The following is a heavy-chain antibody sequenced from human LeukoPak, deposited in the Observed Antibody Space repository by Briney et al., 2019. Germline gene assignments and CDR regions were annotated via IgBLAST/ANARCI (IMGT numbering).Heavy chain of an antibody. V-gene: IGHV4-39*01. CDR1: GGSISSSSYY. D-gene: IGHD3-22*01. CDR2: IYYSGST. CDR3: ARGGGGQWLPDY. J-gene: IGHJ4*02. Sequence: SGTLSLTCAVSGGSISSSSYYWGWIRQPPGTGLEWIGSIYYSGSTYYNPSLKSRVTISVDTSKNQFSLKLSSVTAADTAVYYCARGGGGQWLPDYWGQGTLVTVSS.